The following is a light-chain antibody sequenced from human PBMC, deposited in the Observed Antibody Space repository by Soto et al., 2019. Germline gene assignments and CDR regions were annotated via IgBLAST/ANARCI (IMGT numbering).Light chain of an antibody. V-gene: IGLV1-44*01. CDR2: SNN. J-gene: IGLJ3*02. CDR1: GSNIGSNT. CDR3: VAWDDSLNGWV. Sequence: QPVLTQPPSASGTPGQRVTISCSGSGSNIGSNTVNWYQQLPGTAPKLLIYSNNQRPSGVPDRFSGSKSGTSASLAISGLQSEDEADYYCVAWDDSLNGWVFGGGTKLTVL.